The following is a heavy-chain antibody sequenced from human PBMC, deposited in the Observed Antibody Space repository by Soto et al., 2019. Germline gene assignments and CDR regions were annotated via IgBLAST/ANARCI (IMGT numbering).Heavy chain of an antibody. Sequence: SETLFRNCAVSGGSISSGRWWGWERQPPGKWLVWIGEVYHSGSSNYKPSLKRRVTISVDKSKNQFSLKLSYVTAADTAVYYCARVRILWFDPWGQGTLVTVSS. D-gene: IGHD4-17*01. CDR2: VYHSGSS. CDR1: GGSISSGRW. CDR3: ARVRILWFDP. V-gene: IGHV4-4*02. J-gene: IGHJ5*02.